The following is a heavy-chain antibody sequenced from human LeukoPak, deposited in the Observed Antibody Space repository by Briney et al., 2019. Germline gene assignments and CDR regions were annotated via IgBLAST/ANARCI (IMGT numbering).Heavy chain of an antibody. Sequence: PGGSLRLSCAASGFTFSSYAMHWVRQAPGKGLEWVAVISYDGSNKYYADSVKGRFTISRDNSKNTLNLQMNSLRAEDTAVYYCAKDVPTAYFDYWGQGTLVTVSS. CDR1: GFTFSSYA. J-gene: IGHJ4*02. CDR2: ISYDGSNK. V-gene: IGHV3-30-3*01. D-gene: IGHD2-2*01. CDR3: AKDVPTAYFDY.